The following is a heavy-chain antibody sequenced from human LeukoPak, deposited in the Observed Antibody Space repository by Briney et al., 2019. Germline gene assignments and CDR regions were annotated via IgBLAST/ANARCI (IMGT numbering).Heavy chain of an antibody. CDR1: GGSISSSSYY. V-gene: IGHV4-39*07. D-gene: IGHD3-3*01. Sequence: KTSETLSLTCTVSGGSISSSSYYWGWIRQPPGKGLEWIGSIYYSGSTYYNPSLKSRVTISVDTSKNQFSLKLSSVTAADTAVYYCARRPHWSGYCYFDYWGQGTLVTVSS. CDR2: IYYSGST. J-gene: IGHJ4*02. CDR3: ARRPHWSGYCYFDY.